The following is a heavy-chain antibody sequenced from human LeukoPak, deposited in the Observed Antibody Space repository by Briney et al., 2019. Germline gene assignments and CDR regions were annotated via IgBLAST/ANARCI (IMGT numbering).Heavy chain of an antibody. Sequence: GGSLRLSCAASGFTFSSYEMNWVRQAPGKGLEWVSYISSSGSTIYYADSVKGRFTISRDNAKNSLYLQMNSLRAQDTAVYYCARAGSGRSPDWFDPWGQGTLVTVSS. J-gene: IGHJ5*02. V-gene: IGHV3-48*03. CDR3: ARAGSGRSPDWFDP. D-gene: IGHD1-26*01. CDR2: ISSSGSTI. CDR1: GFTFSSYE.